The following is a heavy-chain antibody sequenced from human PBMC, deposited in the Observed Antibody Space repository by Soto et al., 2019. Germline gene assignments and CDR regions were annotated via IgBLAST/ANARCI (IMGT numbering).Heavy chain of an antibody. D-gene: IGHD6-6*01. CDR2: ISSDGGRT. Sequence: PWGSLRLSCAASGFTFISYWMHFVRQCPLKWLMWVSRISSDGGRTTYADSVKGRFTISRDNAKNTLFVQLSSLRAEDTAVYYCARGGLFSSSEALDIWGQGTMVTVSS. CDR3: ARGGLFSSSEALDI. V-gene: IGHV3-74*01. J-gene: IGHJ3*02. CDR1: GFTFISYW.